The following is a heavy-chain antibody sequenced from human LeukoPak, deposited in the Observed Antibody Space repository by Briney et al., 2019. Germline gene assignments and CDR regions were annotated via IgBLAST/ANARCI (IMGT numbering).Heavy chain of an antibody. Sequence: SETLSLTCAVYGGSFSGYYWSWIRQPPGKGLEWIGEFVHSGNTKYNPSLKSRVTISVDTSKNQFSLNLTSVTAADTAVYYCARFGSSTWYKGAFDIWGQGTMVTVAS. J-gene: IGHJ3*02. V-gene: IGHV4-34*12. D-gene: IGHD1-1*01. CDR3: ARFGSSTWYKGAFDI. CDR1: GGSFSGYY. CDR2: FVHSGNT.